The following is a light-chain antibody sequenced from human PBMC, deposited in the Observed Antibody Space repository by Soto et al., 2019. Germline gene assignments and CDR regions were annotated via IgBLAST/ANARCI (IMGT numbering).Light chain of an antibody. CDR3: HQSYTSPVN. Sequence: DIQVTQSPSSLSASVGERVTFTCLTSQTVKNYVNCYQQTTGKATTLMIYGDSNLQSGVPSRLSGSGSGTDFTITLSSLQPEDFATYYCHQSYTSPVNFGGGTKVAIK. CDR2: GDS. CDR1: QTVKNY. J-gene: IGKJ4*01. V-gene: IGKV1-39*01.